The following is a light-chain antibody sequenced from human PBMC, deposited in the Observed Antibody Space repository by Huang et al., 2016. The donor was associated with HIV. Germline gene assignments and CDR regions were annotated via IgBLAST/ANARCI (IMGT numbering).Light chain of an antibody. CDR2: WES. CDR3: QQYFSTPRT. J-gene: IGKJ1*01. Sequence: DIVMTNSPDSLTVSLGERATINCKSSQSILYTSKNKNYLSWFQQKPAQPPKLLIYWESTRESGVPDRFSCSGSGTDFTLTISGLQAEDVAVYYCQQYFSTPRTFGQGTRVEIK. V-gene: IGKV4-1*01. CDR1: QSILYTSKNKNY.